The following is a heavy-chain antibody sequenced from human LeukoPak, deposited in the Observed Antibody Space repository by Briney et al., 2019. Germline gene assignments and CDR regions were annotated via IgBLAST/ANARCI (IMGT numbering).Heavy chain of an antibody. V-gene: IGHV1-18*03. CDR2: ISAYKDYT. CDR1: GYTLNIYG. Sequence: GASVKVSCKASGYTLNIYGITWVRQAPGQGLEWMGWISAYKDYTDYSQQFQGRVTMTTDTSTSTVYMELRSLRSDDMAVYFCARDVGTTHSDFWGQGTLVTVSS. D-gene: IGHD5-12*01. J-gene: IGHJ4*02. CDR3: ARDVGTTHSDF.